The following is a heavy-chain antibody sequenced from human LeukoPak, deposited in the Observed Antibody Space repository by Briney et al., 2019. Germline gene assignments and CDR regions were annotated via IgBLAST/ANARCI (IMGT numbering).Heavy chain of an antibody. CDR1: GFTFSSYA. D-gene: IGHD3-3*01. V-gene: IGHV3-30*04. Sequence: PGGSLRLSCAASGFTFSSYAMHWVRQAPGKGLEWVAVISYDGSNKYYADSVKGRFTISRDNSKNTLYLQMNSLRAEDTAVYYCAKDGTIFGVVIYFDYWGQGTLVTVSS. J-gene: IGHJ4*02. CDR2: ISYDGSNK. CDR3: AKDGTIFGVVIYFDY.